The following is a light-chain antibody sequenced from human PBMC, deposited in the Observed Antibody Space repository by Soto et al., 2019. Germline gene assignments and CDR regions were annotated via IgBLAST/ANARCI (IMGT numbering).Light chain of an antibody. J-gene: IGLJ3*02. CDR3: SSYAASNNFYFV. V-gene: IGLV2-8*01. CDR2: EVT. Sequence: QSALTQPPSASGSPGQSVTISCTGTSSDVGGYNYVSWYQQYPGGATQLMIYEVTKRPSGVPGRFSGSKSGNTASLTVSGLQAEDEADYYCSSYAASNNFYFVFGGGTKLTVL. CDR1: SSDVGGYNY.